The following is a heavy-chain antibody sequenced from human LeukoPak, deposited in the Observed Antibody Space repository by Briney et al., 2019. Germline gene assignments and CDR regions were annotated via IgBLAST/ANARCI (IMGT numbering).Heavy chain of an antibody. V-gene: IGHV3-53*01. Sequence: PGGSLRLSCAASGFTVSSNYMSWVRQAPGKGLEWVSVIYSGGSTYYADSVKGRFTISRDNSKNTLYLQMNSLRAEDTAVYYCARGTNTYYYDSSGYYYVLWGQGTLVTVSS. CDR3: ARGTNTYYYDSSGYYYVL. J-gene: IGHJ4*02. D-gene: IGHD3-22*01. CDR1: GFTVSSNY. CDR2: IYSGGST.